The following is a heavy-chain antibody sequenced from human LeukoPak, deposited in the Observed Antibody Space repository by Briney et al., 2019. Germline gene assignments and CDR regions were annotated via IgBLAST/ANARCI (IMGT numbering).Heavy chain of an antibody. CDR3: ARWARRLRGLGWVGYDY. CDR1: GGSFSGYY. Sequence: KPSETLSLTCAVYGGSFSGYYWSWIRQPPGKGLEWIGEINHSGSTNYNPSLKSRVTISVDTSKNQFSLKLSSVTAADTAVYYCARWARRLRGLGWVGYDYWGQGTLVTVSS. D-gene: IGHD3-16*01. J-gene: IGHJ4*02. V-gene: IGHV4-34*01. CDR2: INHSGST.